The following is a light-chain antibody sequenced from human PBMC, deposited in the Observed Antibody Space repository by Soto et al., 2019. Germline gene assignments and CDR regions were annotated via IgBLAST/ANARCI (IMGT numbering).Light chain of an antibody. Sequence: ATQMTQSPSSLSASVGDRVTITCRASQGIRNDLGWYQQKPGKAPKFMIYAASSLQSGVPSRFSGSGSGTDFTLTISSLQPEDFATYYCLQDYDYPWTFGQGTKVEIK. V-gene: IGKV1-6*01. CDR2: AAS. CDR3: LQDYDYPWT. CDR1: QGIRND. J-gene: IGKJ1*01.